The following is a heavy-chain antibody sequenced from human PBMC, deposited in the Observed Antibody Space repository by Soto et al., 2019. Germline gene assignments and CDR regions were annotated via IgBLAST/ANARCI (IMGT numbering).Heavy chain of an antibody. Sequence: GASVKVSCKASGYTFTSYAMHWVRQAPGQRLEWMGWINAGNGNTKYSQKFQGRVTITRDTSASTAYMELSSLRSEDTAVYYCANHPLLWFGELRAGHWYMDGWGKGTTVTVAS. CDR2: INAGNGNT. CDR1: GYTFTSYA. CDR3: ANHPLLWFGELRAGHWYMDG. D-gene: IGHD3-10*01. J-gene: IGHJ6*03. V-gene: IGHV1-3*01.